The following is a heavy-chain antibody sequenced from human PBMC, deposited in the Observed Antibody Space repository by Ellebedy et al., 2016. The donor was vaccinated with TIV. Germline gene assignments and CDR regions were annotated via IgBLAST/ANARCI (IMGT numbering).Heavy chain of an antibody. J-gene: IGHJ6*02. CDR1: GFTFSNAW. V-gene: IGHV3-15*01. D-gene: IGHD1-26*01. CDR2: IKTKSEDEIL. CDR3: AREVGVTGQFYSGMDV. Sequence: GESLKISXAASGFTFSNAWMSWVRQAPGKGLEWVGRIKTKSEDEILDYIAPVKGRFTISRDDSKNTLFLQMNSLKTEDTAVYYCAREVGVTGQFYSGMDVWGHGTTVTVSS.